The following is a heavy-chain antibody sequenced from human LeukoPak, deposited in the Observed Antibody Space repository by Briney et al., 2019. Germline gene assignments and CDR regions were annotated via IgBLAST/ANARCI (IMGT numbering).Heavy chain of an antibody. V-gene: IGHV3-21*01. Sequence: TGGSLRLSCAASGFTFSSYSMNWVRQAPGKGLEWVSSISSSSSYIYYADSVKGRFTISRDNAKNSLYLQMNSLRAEDTAVYYCARDASDPPPLSSSWYHPEYYFDYWGQGTLVTVSS. CDR2: ISSSSSYI. J-gene: IGHJ4*02. CDR1: GFTFSSYS. D-gene: IGHD6-13*01. CDR3: ARDASDPPPLSSSWYHPEYYFDY.